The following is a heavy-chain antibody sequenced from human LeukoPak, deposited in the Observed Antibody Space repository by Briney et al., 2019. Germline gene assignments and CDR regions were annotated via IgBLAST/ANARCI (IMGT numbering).Heavy chain of an antibody. J-gene: IGHJ4*02. CDR2: INWNGGST. V-gene: IGHV3-20*04. D-gene: IGHD3-10*01. Sequence: PGGSLRLSCAASGFTFDDYGMSWVRQAPGKGLEWVSGINWNGGSTGYADSVKGRFTISRDNAKNSLYLQMNSLRVEDTALYYCARSMAMVRGFDYWGQGTLVTVSS. CDR1: GFTFDDYG. CDR3: ARSMAMVRGFDY.